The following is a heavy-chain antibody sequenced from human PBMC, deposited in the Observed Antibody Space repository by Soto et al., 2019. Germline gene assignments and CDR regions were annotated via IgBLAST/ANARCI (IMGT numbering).Heavy chain of an antibody. V-gene: IGHV5-51*01. CDR3: ARRYRIMSCLSGFDY. Sequence: GKGLEWMGIIYPGDSDTRYSPSFQGQVTISADKSISTAYLQWSSLKASDTAMYYCARRYRIMSCLSGFDYWGEPTLGTVYS. CDR2: IYPGDSDT. D-gene: IGHD3-16*01. J-gene: IGHJ4*03.